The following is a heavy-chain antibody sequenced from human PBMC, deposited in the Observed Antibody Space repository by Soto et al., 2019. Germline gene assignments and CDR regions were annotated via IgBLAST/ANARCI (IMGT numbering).Heavy chain of an antibody. Sequence: SETLSLTCTVSGGSISSGGYYWSWIRQHPGKGLEWIGYIYYSGSTYYNPSLKSRVTISVDTSKNQFSLKLSSVTAADTAVYYCASSWLVVAATQGAFDIWGQGTRVTVSS. J-gene: IGHJ3*02. CDR2: IYYSGST. D-gene: IGHD2-15*01. CDR3: ASSWLVVAATQGAFDI. CDR1: GGSISSGGYY. V-gene: IGHV4-31*03.